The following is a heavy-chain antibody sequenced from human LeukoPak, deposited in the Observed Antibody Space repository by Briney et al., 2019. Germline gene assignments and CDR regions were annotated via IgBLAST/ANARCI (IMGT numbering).Heavy chain of an antibody. CDR2: IYYSGNT. V-gene: IGHV4-39*01. CDR1: GDSISSSNSY. J-gene: IGHJ6*03. D-gene: IGHD3-10*01. CDR3: ARGRSSMVRGYYYYYMDV. Sequence: PSETLSLTCTVSGDSISSSNSYWVWIRQPPGKGLEWIGSIYYSGNTYYNASLKSRVTISVDTSKNQFSLKLTSVTAADTAVYYCARGRSSMVRGYYYYYMDVWGKGTTVTISS.